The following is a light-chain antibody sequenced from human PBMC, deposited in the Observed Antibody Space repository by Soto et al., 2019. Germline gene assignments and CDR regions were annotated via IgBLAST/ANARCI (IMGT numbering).Light chain of an antibody. CDR3: RSSDTSLSAGV. V-gene: IGLV1-40*01. J-gene: IGLJ3*02. Sequence: QSVLTQPPSVSGAPGQRVTISCTGGSSNIGAGYDVHWYRQCPGTAPKLLVYGNNNRPSGISDRFSASQSGASASLAITGLQAADEADYYCRSSDTSLSAGVFGGGTKLTVL. CDR2: GNN. CDR1: SSNIGAGYD.